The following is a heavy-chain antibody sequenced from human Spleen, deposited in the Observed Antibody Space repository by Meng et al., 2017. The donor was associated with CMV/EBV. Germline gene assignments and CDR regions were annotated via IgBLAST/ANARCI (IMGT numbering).Heavy chain of an antibody. V-gene: IGHV3-7*01. Sequence: RGSLRLSCAASGFTFSSYWMSWVRQAPGKGLEWVANIKQDGSEKYYVGSVRGRFTISRDNAKNSLYLQMNSLRAEDTAVYYCARQLPQDYYYGMDAWGQGTTVTVSS. CDR1: GFTFSSYW. J-gene: IGHJ6*02. CDR2: IKQDGSEK. CDR3: ARQLPQDYYYGMDA. D-gene: IGHD1-26*01.